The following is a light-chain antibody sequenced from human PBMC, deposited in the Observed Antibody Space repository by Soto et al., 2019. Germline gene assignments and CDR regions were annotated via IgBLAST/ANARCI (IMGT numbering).Light chain of an antibody. V-gene: IGKV3-20*01. CDR3: QQYGGSPRLT. Sequence: IVLTQSPGTLSLSPGERATLSCGASQSFSSSYLAWYQQKPGQAPRLLIYGASSRATGVPDRFSGSGSGTDFTLTINSLEPEDSAVYYCQQYGGSPRLTFGGGTKVEIK. CDR1: QSFSSSY. CDR2: GAS. J-gene: IGKJ4*01.